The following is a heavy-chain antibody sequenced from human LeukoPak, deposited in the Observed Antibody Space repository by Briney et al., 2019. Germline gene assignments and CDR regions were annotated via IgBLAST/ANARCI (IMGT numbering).Heavy chain of an antibody. CDR2: IIPIFGTA. Sequence: SVNVSCKASGGTFSSYAISWVRQAPGQGLEWMGGIIPIFGTANYAQKFQGRVTITADESTSTAYMELSSLRSEDTAVYYCATKRGYSYGYFDYWGQGTLVTVSS. CDR3: ATKRGYSYGYFDY. CDR1: GGTFSSYA. J-gene: IGHJ4*02. V-gene: IGHV1-69*13. D-gene: IGHD5-18*01.